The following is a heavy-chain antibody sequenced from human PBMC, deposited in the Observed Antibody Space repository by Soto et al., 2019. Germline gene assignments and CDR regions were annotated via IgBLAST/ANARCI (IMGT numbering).Heavy chain of an antibody. J-gene: IGHJ4*02. V-gene: IGHV1-46*01. CDR1: GYTFTSYY. D-gene: IGHD3-10*02. CDR2: INPSGGST. CDR3: ARVRTYYYDRSGYFDY. Sequence: ASVKFSCKASGYTFTSYYMHWVRQAPGQGLEWMGIINPSGGSTSYAQKFQGRVTMTRDTSTSTVYMELSSLRSEDTAVYYCARVRTYYYDRSGYFDYWGQGTLVTVSS.